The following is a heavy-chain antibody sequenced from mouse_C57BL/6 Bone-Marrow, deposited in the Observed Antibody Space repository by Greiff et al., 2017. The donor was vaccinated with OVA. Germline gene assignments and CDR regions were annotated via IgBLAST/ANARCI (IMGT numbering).Heavy chain of an antibody. V-gene: IGHV5-17*01. D-gene: IGHD1-1*01. CDR3: ARDNGSSYGFAY. CDR1: GFTFSDYG. CDR2: ISSGSSTI. J-gene: IGHJ3*01. Sequence: EVQLVESGGGLVKPGGSLKLSCAASGFTFSDYGLHWVRQAQEKGLEWVAYISSGSSTIYYADTVKGRFTISRDNGKTTLLLQMTSLRSEDTAMYYCARDNGSSYGFAYWGQGTLVTVSA.